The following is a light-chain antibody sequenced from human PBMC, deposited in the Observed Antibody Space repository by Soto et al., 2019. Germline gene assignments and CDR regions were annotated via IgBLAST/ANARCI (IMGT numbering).Light chain of an antibody. CDR2: GAS. CDR1: QSLSGSF. J-gene: IGKJ1*01. CDR3: EEYGSSVWR. Sequence: EIVLTQSPGTLSLSPGGRATLSCRASQSLSGSFLAWYQQKPGQSPRLLLYGASGRATGIPDRFSGSGSGTNFTLAICRLKVEDFAVYYYEEYGSSVWRFGEGTKVDIK. V-gene: IGKV3-20*01.